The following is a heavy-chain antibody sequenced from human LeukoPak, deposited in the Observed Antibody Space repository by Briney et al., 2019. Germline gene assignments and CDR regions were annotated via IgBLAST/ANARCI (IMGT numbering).Heavy chain of an antibody. J-gene: IGHJ3*01. V-gene: IGHV4-59*12. CDR1: GGSISSYY. Sequence: SETLSLTCTVSGGSISSYYWSWIRQPPGKGLEWIGYIYYSGSTSYNPSLKSRVTISVDTSKNQFSLKLSSVTAADTAVYYCARGLGFGELFDWGQGTMVTVSS. D-gene: IGHD3-10*01. CDR2: IYYSGST. CDR3: ARGLGFGELFD.